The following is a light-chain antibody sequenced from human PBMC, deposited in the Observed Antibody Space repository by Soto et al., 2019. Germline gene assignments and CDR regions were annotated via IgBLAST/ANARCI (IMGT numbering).Light chain of an antibody. CDR2: AAS. Sequence: DIQMTQSPSSLSASVGARVTITCRASQCISTHLNWHQQKPGQAPKLLIYAASSLQSGVPSRFSGSGSETDFTLTISSLQPEDFAPYSCQQSYSHTWTFGQWTKVEIK. V-gene: IGKV1-39*01. J-gene: IGKJ1*01. CDR1: QCISTH. CDR3: QQSYSHTWT.